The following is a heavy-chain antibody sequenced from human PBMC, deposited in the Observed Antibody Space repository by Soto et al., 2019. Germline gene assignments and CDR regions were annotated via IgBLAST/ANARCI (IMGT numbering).Heavy chain of an antibody. Sequence: SETLSLTCTVSGGSITGGSISSTTYYWGWMRQPPGKGLEWIASFFIGGNTYYSPSLKSRAIISVDTSKNQFSLKLTSVTAEDTALYFCASSSFLRSGDLFHGLDVWGQGTTVPVSS. J-gene: IGHJ6*02. V-gene: IGHV4-39*07. CDR1: GGSITGGSISSTTYY. CDR2: FFIGGNT. D-gene: IGHD3-10*01. CDR3: ASSSFLRSGDLFHGLDV.